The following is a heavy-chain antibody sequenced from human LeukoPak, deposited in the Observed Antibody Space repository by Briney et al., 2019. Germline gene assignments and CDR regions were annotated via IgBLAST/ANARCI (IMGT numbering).Heavy chain of an antibody. V-gene: IGHV4-61*08. CDR2: IYYSGST. CDR3: ARAGTGSGWYKPVLGNWFDP. J-gene: IGHJ5*02. Sequence: SETLSLTCTVSGGSISSGGYYWSWLRQPPGKGLEWIGYIYYSGSTNYNPSLKSRVTISVDTSKNQFSLKLSSVTAADTAVYYCARAGTGSGWYKPVLGNWFDPWGQGTLVTVSS. CDR1: GGSISSGGYY. D-gene: IGHD6-19*01.